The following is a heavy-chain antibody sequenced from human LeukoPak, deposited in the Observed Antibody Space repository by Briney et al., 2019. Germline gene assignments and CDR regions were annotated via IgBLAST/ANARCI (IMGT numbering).Heavy chain of an antibody. Sequence: KPSETLSLTCAVYGGSFSGYYWSWIRQPPGKGLEWIGEINHSGSTNYNPSLKSRVTISVDTSKNQFSLKLSSVTAADTAVYYCASPPFIAAAGNWFDPWGQGTLVTVSS. CDR3: ASPPFIAAAGNWFDP. V-gene: IGHV4-34*01. D-gene: IGHD6-13*01. J-gene: IGHJ5*02. CDR1: GGSFSGYY. CDR2: INHSGST.